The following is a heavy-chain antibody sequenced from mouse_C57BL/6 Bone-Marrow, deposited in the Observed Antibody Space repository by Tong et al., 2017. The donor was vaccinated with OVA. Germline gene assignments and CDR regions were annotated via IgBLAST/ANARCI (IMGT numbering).Heavy chain of an antibody. D-gene: IGHD1-1*01. V-gene: IGHV5-2*01. CDR2: INSDGGST. Sequence: EVQLQESGGGLVQPGESLKLSCESNEYEFPSHDMSWVRKTPEKRLELVAAINSDGGSTYYPDTMERRFIISRDNTKKTLYLQMSRLRSEDTALYYCARHITTVVHYAMDYWGQGTSVAVSS. CDR1: EYEFPSHD. CDR3: ARHITTVVHYAMDY. J-gene: IGHJ4*01.